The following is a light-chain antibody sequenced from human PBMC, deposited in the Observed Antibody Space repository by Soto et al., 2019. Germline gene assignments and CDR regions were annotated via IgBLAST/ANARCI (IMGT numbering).Light chain of an antibody. Sequence: DIVMTQSPDSLAVSLGERATINCKSSQTVLYSSNNKNFLAWYQQKPGQPPKLLIYWSSTRESGVPDRFSGSGSGTDFTLTISNLQPADVAVYYYQPYYTPPYSFGQGTNLEIK. CDR3: QPYYTPPYS. CDR1: QTVLYSSNNKNF. V-gene: IGKV4-1*01. J-gene: IGKJ2*03. CDR2: WSS.